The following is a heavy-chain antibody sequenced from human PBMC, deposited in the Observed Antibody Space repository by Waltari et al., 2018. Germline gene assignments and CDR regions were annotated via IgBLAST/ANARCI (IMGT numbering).Heavy chain of an antibody. CDR1: GFTFSSYA. J-gene: IGHJ3*02. D-gene: IGHD3-3*01. V-gene: IGHV3-23*04. Sequence: EVQLVESGGGLVQPGGSLRLSCAASGFTFSSYAMSWVRQAPGKGLEWVSAISGSGGSTCYADSVKGRFTISRDNSKNTLYLQMNSLRAEDTAVYYCAKDGEYDFWSDRDAFDIWGQGTMVTVSS. CDR2: ISGSGGST. CDR3: AKDGEYDFWSDRDAFDI.